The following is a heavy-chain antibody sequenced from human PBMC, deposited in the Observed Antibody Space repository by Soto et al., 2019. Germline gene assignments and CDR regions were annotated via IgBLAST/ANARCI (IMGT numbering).Heavy chain of an antibody. CDR3: ASQSFSSSWSRFDY. CDR1: GGSISKYY. Sequence: PSETPSLTCTVAGGSISKYYWSWIRQTPGKGLEWIGYIYYSGTTNYNPSLESRVTISVDTSKKQFFLRLTSVTAADTAVYYCASQSFSSSWSRFDYWGQGTPVTVSS. CDR2: IYYSGTT. D-gene: IGHD6-13*01. J-gene: IGHJ4*02. V-gene: IGHV4-59*08.